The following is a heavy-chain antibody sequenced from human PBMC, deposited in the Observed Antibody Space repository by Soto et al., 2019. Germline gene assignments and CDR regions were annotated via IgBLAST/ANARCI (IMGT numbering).Heavy chain of an antibody. CDR1: GYSFTSYW. J-gene: IGHJ6*02. Sequence: GESLKISCKGSGYSFTSYWISWVRQMPGKGLEWMGRIDPSDSYTNYSPSFQGHVTISADKSISTAYLQWSSLKASDTAVYYCARDRKHCMDVWGQGTTVTVSS. CDR2: IDPSDSYT. CDR3: ARDRKHCMDV. V-gene: IGHV5-10-1*01.